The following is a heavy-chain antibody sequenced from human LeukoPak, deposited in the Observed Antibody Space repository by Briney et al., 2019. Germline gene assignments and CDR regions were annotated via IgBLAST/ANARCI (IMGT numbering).Heavy chain of an antibody. J-gene: IGHJ4*02. CDR1: GFTFDDYA. V-gene: IGHV3-9*03. D-gene: IGHD6-13*01. CDR3: AKDGYSSPTYFDY. CDR2: ISWNSNSI. Sequence: GRSLRLSCAASGFTFDDYAMHWVRQAPGKGLEWVSSISWNSNSIGYADSVKGRFTISRDNAKNSLYLQMNGLRAEDMALYYCAKDGYSSPTYFDYWGPGTLVTVSS.